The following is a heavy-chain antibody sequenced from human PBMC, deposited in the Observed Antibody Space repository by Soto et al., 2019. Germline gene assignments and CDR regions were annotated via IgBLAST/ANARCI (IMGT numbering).Heavy chain of an antibody. CDR2: INAGNGNT. D-gene: IGHD3-3*01. CDR1: GYTFTSYA. Sequence: GASVKVSCKASGYTFTSYAMHWVRQAPGQRLEWMGWINAGNGNTKYSQKFQGRVTITRDTSASTAYMELSSLRSEDTAVYYCATGRIFGYNWFDPWGQGTLVTGSS. J-gene: IGHJ5*02. CDR3: ATGRIFGYNWFDP. V-gene: IGHV1-3*01.